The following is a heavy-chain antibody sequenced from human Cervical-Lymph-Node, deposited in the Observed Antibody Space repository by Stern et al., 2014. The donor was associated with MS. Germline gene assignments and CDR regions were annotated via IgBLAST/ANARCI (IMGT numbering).Heavy chain of an antibody. J-gene: IGHJ3*02. V-gene: IGHV3-7*01. CDR3: ARDLVAATRRGSFDI. D-gene: IGHD1-26*01. CDR2: IKQDGREQ. CDR1: GFTFSSYW. Sequence: EVQLEESGGGLVQPGGSLRLSCAASGFTFSSYWMTWVRQSPGKGLEWVANIKQDGREQYYANPMKGRFSISRDNAKNSLYLQMNSLRVEDTAVYYCARDLVAATRRGSFDIWGQGTMVTVSS.